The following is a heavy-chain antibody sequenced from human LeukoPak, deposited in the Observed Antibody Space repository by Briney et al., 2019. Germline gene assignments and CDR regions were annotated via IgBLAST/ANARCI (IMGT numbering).Heavy chain of an antibody. V-gene: IGHV1-46*01. D-gene: IGHD3-22*01. CDR1: GYTFTSYY. J-gene: IGHJ1*01. Sequence: ASVKVSCKASGYTFTSYYMHWVRQAPGQGLELMGIINPSGGSTSYAQKFQGRVTMTRDTSTSTVYMELRSLKSEDTAVYYCANTYYYDGILGTGHFQLWGQGTLVTVSS. CDR3: ANTYYYDGILGTGHFQL. CDR2: INPSGGST.